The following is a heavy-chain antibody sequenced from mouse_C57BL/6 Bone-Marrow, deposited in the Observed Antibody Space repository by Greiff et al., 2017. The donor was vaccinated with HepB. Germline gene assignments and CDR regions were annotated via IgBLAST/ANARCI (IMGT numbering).Heavy chain of an antibody. J-gene: IGHJ2*01. CDR1: GYTFTDYY. CDR2: IYPGSGNT. Sequence: VQLQQSGAELVRPGASVKLSCKASGYTFTDYYINWVKQRPGQGLEWIARIYPGSGNTYYNEKFKGKATLTAEKSSSTAYMQLSSLTSEDSAVYFCARLATTVVARDYWGQGTTLTVSS. V-gene: IGHV1-76*01. D-gene: IGHD1-1*01. CDR3: ARLATTVVARDY.